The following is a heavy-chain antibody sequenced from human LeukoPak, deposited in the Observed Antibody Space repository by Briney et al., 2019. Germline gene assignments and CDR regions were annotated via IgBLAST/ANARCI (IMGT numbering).Heavy chain of an antibody. Sequence: PSETLSLTCAVYGGSFSGYYWSWIRQPPGKGLEWIGEINHSGSTNYNPSLKSRVTISVDTSENQFSLKLSSVTAADTAVYYCARGVSMTYYFDYWGQGTLVTVSS. V-gene: IGHV4-34*01. CDR1: GGSFSGYY. CDR3: ARGVSMTYYFDY. CDR2: INHSGST. J-gene: IGHJ4*02.